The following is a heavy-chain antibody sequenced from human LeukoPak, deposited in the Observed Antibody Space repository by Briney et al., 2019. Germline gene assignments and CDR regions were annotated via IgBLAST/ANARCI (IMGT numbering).Heavy chain of an antibody. CDR2: ISSSSSYI. Sequence: PGGSLRLSCAASGFTFSSYSMNWVRQAPGKGLEWVSSISSSSSYIYYADSVKGRFTISRDNAKNSLYLQMNSLRAEDTAVYYCARDVERFDYGDYQGQAFDIWGQGTMVTVSS. J-gene: IGHJ3*02. CDR3: ARDVERFDYGDYQGQAFDI. V-gene: IGHV3-21*01. D-gene: IGHD4-17*01. CDR1: GFTFSSYS.